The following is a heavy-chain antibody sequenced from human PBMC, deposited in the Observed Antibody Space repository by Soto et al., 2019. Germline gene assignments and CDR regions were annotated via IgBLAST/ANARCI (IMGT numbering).Heavy chain of an antibody. CDR1: GGTFSSYA. CDR2: IIPIFGTA. V-gene: IGHV1-69*13. D-gene: IGHD5-12*01. Sequence: SVKVSCKASGGTFSSYAVSWVRQAPGQGLEWMGGIIPIFGTANYAQKFQGRVTITADESTSTAYMELSSLRSEDTAVYYCASTRDGSQASAFDIWGQGTMVTVS. CDR3: ASTRDGSQASAFDI. J-gene: IGHJ3*02.